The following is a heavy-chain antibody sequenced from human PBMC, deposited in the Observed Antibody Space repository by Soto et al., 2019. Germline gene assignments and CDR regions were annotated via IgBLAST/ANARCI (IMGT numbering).Heavy chain of an antibody. V-gene: IGHV3-74*01. CDR2: INSDGSST. D-gene: IGHD6-19*01. CDR3: ATGQWLALPVF. CDR1: RFTFSRNW. J-gene: IGHJ4*02. Sequence: GGSLRLSCAASRFTFSRNWMHWVRQAPGKGLVWVSRINSDGSSTSYADSVKGRFTIPRDNAKNTLYLQMNSLRAEDTAVYYCATGQWLALPVFGGQGTLVTVSS.